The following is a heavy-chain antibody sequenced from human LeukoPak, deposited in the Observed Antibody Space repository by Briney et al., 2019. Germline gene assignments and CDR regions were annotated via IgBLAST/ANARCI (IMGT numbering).Heavy chain of an antibody. J-gene: IGHJ4*02. CDR1: GFTFSSYG. Sequence: GRSLRLSCAASGFTFSSYGMHWVRQAPGKGLEWVAVISYDGSNKYYADSVKGRFTISRDNSKNTLYLQMNSLRAEDTAVYFCATLGTLYDSSGYYGYWGQGTLVPVSS. CDR3: ATLGTLYDSSGYYGY. D-gene: IGHD3-22*01. CDR2: ISYDGSNK. V-gene: IGHV3-30*03.